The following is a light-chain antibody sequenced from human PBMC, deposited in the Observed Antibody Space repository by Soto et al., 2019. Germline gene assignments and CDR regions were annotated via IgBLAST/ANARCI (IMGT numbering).Light chain of an antibody. CDR2: EVS. Sequence: QSVLAQPASVSGSPGQSITISCTGTNSDVGGYNYVSWYQQLPGKAPRLMIYEVSNRPSGVSNRFSGSKSGNTASLTISGLQAEDEADYYCSSYRSSSTLYVFGTGTKVTVL. CDR1: NSDVGGYNY. V-gene: IGLV2-14*01. CDR3: SSYRSSSTLYV. J-gene: IGLJ1*01.